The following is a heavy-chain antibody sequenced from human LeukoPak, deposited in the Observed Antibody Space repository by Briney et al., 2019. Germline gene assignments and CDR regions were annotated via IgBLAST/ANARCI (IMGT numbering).Heavy chain of an antibody. D-gene: IGHD3-10*01. V-gene: IGHV4-4*07. J-gene: IGHJ4*02. CDR3: ARVGNYYGSGSYGIIDY. Sequence: SETLSLTCTVSGGSISSYYWSWIRQPAGKELEWIGRIYTSGSTNYNPSLKSRVTMSVDTSKNQFSLKLSSVTAADTAVYYCARVGNYYGSGSYGIIDYWGQGTLVTVSS. CDR1: GGSISSYY. CDR2: IYTSGST.